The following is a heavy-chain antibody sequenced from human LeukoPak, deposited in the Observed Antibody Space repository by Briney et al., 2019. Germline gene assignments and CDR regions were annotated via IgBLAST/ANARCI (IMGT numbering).Heavy chain of an antibody. D-gene: IGHD2-8*01. CDR1: GFSFSDSY. Sequence: PGGSLRLSCVVSGFSFSDSYMTSLRQTPGKGLEWLAYISGSGSDIYYADSVKGRFTISRDNAKNSLYLQMNSLRPEDTALYYCSTDPRLLMYWGHGTLVTVSS. J-gene: IGHJ4*01. CDR2: ISGSGSDI. V-gene: IGHV3-11*01. CDR3: STDPRLLMY.